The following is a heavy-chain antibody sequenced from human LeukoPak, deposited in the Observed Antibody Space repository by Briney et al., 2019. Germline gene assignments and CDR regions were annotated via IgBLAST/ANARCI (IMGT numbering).Heavy chain of an antibody. D-gene: IGHD3-22*01. Sequence: GGSLRLSCAASGFTFSSYAMSWVRQAPGKGLEWVSVIYSGGSTYYADSVKGRFTIFRDNSKNTLYLQMNSLRAEDTAVYYCARVERGAYYDSSGYYGSFSFDYWGQGTLVTVSS. CDR3: ARVERGAYYDSSGYYGSFSFDY. V-gene: IGHV3-53*01. J-gene: IGHJ4*02. CDR2: IYSGGST. CDR1: GFTFSSYA.